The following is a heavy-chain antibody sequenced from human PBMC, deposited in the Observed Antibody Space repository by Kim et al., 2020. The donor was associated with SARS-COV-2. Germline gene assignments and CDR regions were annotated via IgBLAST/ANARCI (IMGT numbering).Heavy chain of an antibody. D-gene: IGHD4-17*01. V-gene: IGHV3-74*01. CDR3: ARDLDYGDYGLYYYGMDV. CDR1: GFTFSSYW. J-gene: IGHJ6*02. CDR2: INSDGSST. Sequence: LSLTCAASGFTFSSYWMHWVRQAPGKGLVWVSRINSDGSSTSYADSVKGRFTISRDNAKNTLYLQMNSLRAEDTAVYYCARDLDYGDYGLYYYGMDVWGQGTTVTVSS.